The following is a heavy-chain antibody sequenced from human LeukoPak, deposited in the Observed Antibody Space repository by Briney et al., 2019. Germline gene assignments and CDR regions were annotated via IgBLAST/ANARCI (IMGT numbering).Heavy chain of an antibody. CDR1: GGSISSSSYY. CDR2: SHYSGST. J-gene: IGHJ5*02. CDR3: ARHKGSYYTA. Sequence: SETLSLTCTVSGGSISSSSYYWGWIRQPPGKGLEWIGSSHYSGSTYYNPSPKSRVNISGDTSRNQFSLKLSSMTAADTAVYYCARHKGSYYTAWGQGTLVTVSS. V-gene: IGHV4-39*01. D-gene: IGHD1-26*01.